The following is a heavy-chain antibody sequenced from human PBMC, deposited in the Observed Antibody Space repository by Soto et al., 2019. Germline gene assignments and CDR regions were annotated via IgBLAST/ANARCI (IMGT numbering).Heavy chain of an antibody. CDR3: ASPFYFLEY. Sequence: GGSLRLSCAASGFTVSSNYMSWVRQAPGKGLEWVSGISGSGSSAYYADSVKGRFTISRDNSRNTLYLQMNSLRAEDTAVYYCASPFYFLEYWGQGTLVTVSS. CDR1: GFTVSSNY. D-gene: IGHD1-26*01. V-gene: IGHV3-23*01. CDR2: ISGSGSSA. J-gene: IGHJ4*02.